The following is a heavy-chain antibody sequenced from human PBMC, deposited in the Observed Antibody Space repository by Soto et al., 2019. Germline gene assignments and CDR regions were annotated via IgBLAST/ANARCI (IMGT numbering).Heavy chain of an antibody. J-gene: IGHJ4*02. CDR1: GGSISSGGYF. CDR3: ARGPSGDKVDY. V-gene: IGHV4-30-4*01. CDR2: IYHGGNI. Sequence: QVQLQESGPGLVKPSQTLSLTCTVSGGSISSGGYFWSWIRQPPDQGLEWIGHIYHGGNIYNNPSLNSPITISVDTPTAQCSLKLSSVTAADTAVYYCARGPSGDKVDYWGQGILATVSS. D-gene: IGHD7-27*01.